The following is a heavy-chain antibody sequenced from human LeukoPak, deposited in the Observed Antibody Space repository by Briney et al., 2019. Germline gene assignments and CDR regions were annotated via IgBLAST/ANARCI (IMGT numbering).Heavy chain of an antibody. Sequence: GGSLRLSCAASGFTFGDYDMHWVRHAPGKGLEWVSLIRADGATTRYTDSVKGRFTISRDNSKDSLYLQMNSLRTEDTALYYCARDNTGSYEYWGQGTLVTVSP. CDR3: ARDNTGSYEY. CDR1: GFTFGDYD. CDR2: IRADGATT. V-gene: IGHV3-43*02. J-gene: IGHJ4*02. D-gene: IGHD1-26*01.